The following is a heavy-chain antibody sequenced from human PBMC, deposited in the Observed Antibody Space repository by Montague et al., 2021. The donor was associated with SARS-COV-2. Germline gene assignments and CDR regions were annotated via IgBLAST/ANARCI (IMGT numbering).Heavy chain of an antibody. Sequence: SETLSLTCTVSGDSISTSQYYWGWIRQPPGKGLEWIGTIYHSGSTYYNPSLKSRVTIFEDTSKNQFSLRLSSVTAADTAVYYCASLNIVARTDYYYGTDVWGRGATVTVSS. D-gene: IGHD5-12*01. J-gene: IGHJ6*02. CDR2: IYHSGST. CDR1: GDSISTSQYY. V-gene: IGHV4-39*01. CDR3: ASLNIVARTDYYYGTDV.